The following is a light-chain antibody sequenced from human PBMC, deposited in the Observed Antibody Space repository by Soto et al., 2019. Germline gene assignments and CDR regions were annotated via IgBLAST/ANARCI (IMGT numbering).Light chain of an antibody. V-gene: IGLV4-69*01. J-gene: IGLJ3*02. Sequence: QLVLTQSPSASASLGASVKLTCTLSSGHSNYAIAWHQQQPEKGPRYLMKLDSDGNHNKGDGIPDRFSGSSSGAERYLTISSLQSEDEADYYCQTWDTGIQVFGGGTKLTVL. CDR2: LDSDGNH. CDR1: SGHSNYA. CDR3: QTWDTGIQV.